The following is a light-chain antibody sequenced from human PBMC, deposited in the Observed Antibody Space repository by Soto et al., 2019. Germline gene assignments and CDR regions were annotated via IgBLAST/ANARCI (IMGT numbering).Light chain of an antibody. V-gene: IGKV3-15*01. CDR2: GAS. Sequence: DIVMTQSPATLSLSPGERATLSCRASQNVRSSLAWFQQRPGQAPRILIHGASTRATGFPARFSGSGSGTELTLTISGLRSEDSATYYCQQYNAWPPLITFGPGTKVDLK. J-gene: IGKJ3*01. CDR1: QNVRSS. CDR3: QQYNAWPPLIT.